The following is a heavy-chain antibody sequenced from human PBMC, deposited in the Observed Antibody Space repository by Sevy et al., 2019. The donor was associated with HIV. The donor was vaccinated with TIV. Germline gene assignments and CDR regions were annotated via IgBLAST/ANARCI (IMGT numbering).Heavy chain of an antibody. D-gene: IGHD3-22*01. Sequence: SETLSLTCAVYGGSFSGYYWSWIRQPPGKGLEWIGEINHSGSTNYNPSLKSRVTISVDTSKNQFSLKLSSVTAADTAVYYCARGPYYYDSSGYYNRGRRYYYYYGMDVWGQGTTVTVSS. V-gene: IGHV4-34*01. CDR3: ARGPYYYDSSGYYNRGRRYYYYYGMDV. J-gene: IGHJ6*02. CDR2: INHSGST. CDR1: GGSFSGYY.